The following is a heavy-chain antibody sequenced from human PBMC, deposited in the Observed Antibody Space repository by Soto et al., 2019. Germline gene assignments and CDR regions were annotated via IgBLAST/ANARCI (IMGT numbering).Heavy chain of an antibody. J-gene: IGHJ4*02. Sequence: SVKVSCKASGYTFTSYAMHWVRQAPGQGLEWMGGIIPIFGTANYAQKFQGRVTITADESTSTAYMELSSLRSEDTAVYYCAAPRGYDTMAYYFDYWGQGTLVTVSS. CDR3: AAPRGYDTMAYYFDY. V-gene: IGHV1-69*13. CDR1: GYTFTSYA. CDR2: IIPIFGTA. D-gene: IGHD5-12*01.